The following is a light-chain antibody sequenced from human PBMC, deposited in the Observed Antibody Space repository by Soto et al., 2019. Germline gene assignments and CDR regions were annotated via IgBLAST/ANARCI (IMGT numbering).Light chain of an antibody. V-gene: IGLV1-44*01. Sequence: QSVLTQPPSTSGTPGQRVTISCSGSRSNIGSHTVNWYQQLPGTAPKLLIYSNNQRPSGVPDRFSGSKSGTSASLAISGLQSEDESDYHCAAWDDSLNGWVFGGGTKLTVL. CDR3: AAWDDSLNGWV. J-gene: IGLJ3*02. CDR2: SNN. CDR1: RSNIGSHT.